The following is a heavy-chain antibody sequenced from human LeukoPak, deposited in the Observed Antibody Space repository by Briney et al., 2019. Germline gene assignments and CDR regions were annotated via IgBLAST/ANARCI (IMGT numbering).Heavy chain of an antibody. CDR3: ARAPTAILTYYFDS. Sequence: PGGSLRLSCVASGFTFSDHYMHWVRKAPGKGMEWVAVISYDESKKYYADSVKDRFTISRDNSKNTLYLQMVSLRVEDTAIYYCARAPTAILTYYFDSWGQGTVVTVSS. D-gene: IGHD2/OR15-2a*01. CDR1: GFTFSDHY. J-gene: IGHJ4*02. V-gene: IGHV3-30*03. CDR2: ISYDESKK.